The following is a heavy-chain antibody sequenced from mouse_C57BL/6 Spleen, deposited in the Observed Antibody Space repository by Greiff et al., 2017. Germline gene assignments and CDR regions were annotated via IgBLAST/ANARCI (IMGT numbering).Heavy chain of an antibody. Sequence: EVQGVESGEGLVKPGGSLKLSCAASGFTFSSYAMSWVRQTPEKRLEWVAYISSGGDYIYYADTVKGRFTISRDNARNTLYLQMSSLKSEDTAMYYCTRVITTVVAHWYFDVWGTGTTVTVSS. CDR2: ISSGGDYI. J-gene: IGHJ1*03. CDR3: TRVITTVVAHWYFDV. CDR1: GFTFSSYA. V-gene: IGHV5-9-1*02. D-gene: IGHD1-1*01.